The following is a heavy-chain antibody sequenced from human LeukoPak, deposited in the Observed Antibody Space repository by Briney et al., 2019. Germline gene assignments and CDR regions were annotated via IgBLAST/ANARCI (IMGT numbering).Heavy chain of an antibody. Sequence: SETLSLTCAVYGGSFSGYYWSWIRQPPGKGLEWIGEINHSGSTYYNPSLKSRVTISVDTSKNQFSLKLSSVTAADTAVYYCALDYGDLKGGYYFDYWGQGTLVTVSS. J-gene: IGHJ4*02. CDR2: INHSGST. CDR3: ALDYGDLKGGYYFDY. V-gene: IGHV4-34*01. CDR1: GGSFSGYY. D-gene: IGHD4-17*01.